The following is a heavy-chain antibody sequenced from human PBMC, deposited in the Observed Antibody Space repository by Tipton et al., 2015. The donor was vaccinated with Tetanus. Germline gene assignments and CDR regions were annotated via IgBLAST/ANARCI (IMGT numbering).Heavy chain of an antibody. CDR2: VYYSGST. J-gene: IGHJ5*02. D-gene: IGHD6-6*01. V-gene: IGHV4-59*02. CDR1: GDSVSGYY. Sequence: LSLTCTVSGDSVSGYYWSWIRQPPGKGLEWIGYVYYSGSTYYNPSLKSRVSMSVDTSKNQFSLNLTSVTAADTAMYYCARDQGGGRVVRLNWFDPWGQGTLVTVSS. CDR3: ARDQGGGRVVRLNWFDP.